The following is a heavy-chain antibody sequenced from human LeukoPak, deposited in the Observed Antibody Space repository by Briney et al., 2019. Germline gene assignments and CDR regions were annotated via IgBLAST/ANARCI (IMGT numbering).Heavy chain of an antibody. D-gene: IGHD6-13*01. CDR1: GFTFSDYY. V-gene: IGHV3-11*04. CDR3: ASETIEGIAAAGTGIDY. J-gene: IGHJ4*02. CDR2: ISSSGSTI. Sequence: SGGSLRLSCAASGFTFSDYYMSWIRQAPGKGLEWVSYISSSGSTIYYADSVKGRFTISRDNAKNSLYLQTNSLRAEDTAVYYCASETIEGIAAAGTGIDYWGQGTLVTVSS.